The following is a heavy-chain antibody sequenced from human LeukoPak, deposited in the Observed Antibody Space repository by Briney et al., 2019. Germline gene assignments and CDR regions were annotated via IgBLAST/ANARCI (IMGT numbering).Heavy chain of an antibody. CDR3: ARALSGGDYEGGFDY. J-gene: IGHJ4*02. CDR2: VSAYNGNT. Sequence: ASVKVSCKASGYTFTSYAMNWVRQAPGQGLEWMGWVSAYNGNTNYAQKLQGRVTMTTDTSTSTAYMELRSLRSDDTAVYYCARALSGGDYEGGFDYWGQGTLVTVSS. D-gene: IGHD4-17*01. CDR1: GYTFTSYA. V-gene: IGHV1-18*01.